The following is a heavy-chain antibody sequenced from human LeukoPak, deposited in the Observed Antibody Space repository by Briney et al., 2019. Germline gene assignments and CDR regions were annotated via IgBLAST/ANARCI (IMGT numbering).Heavy chain of an antibody. D-gene: IGHD2-15*01. CDR3: ARDRNDVVVVAATTLWWYFDL. V-gene: IGHV4-31*11. J-gene: IGHJ2*01. CDR1: GGPFSHYY. CDR2: VYYSGST. Sequence: SETLSLTCAVYGGPFSHYYWSWIRQHPGKGLEWIGYVYYSGSTYYNPSLKSRVTISVDTSKNQFSLKLSSVTAADTAVYYCARDRNDVVVVAATTLWWYFDLWGRGTLVTVSS.